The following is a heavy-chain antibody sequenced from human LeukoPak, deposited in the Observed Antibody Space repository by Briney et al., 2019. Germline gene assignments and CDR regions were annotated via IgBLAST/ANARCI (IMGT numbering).Heavy chain of an antibody. CDR3: ARRTVVVPAGVDY. D-gene: IGHD2-2*01. CDR2: ISSSSTTI. Sequence: GGSLRLSCLASGFTFNSYNMNWARQAPGKELEWISHISSSSTTIYYADSVKGRFTISRDNAKNSLYLQMDSLRAEDTAVYYCARRTVVVPAGVDYWGQGTLVTVSS. V-gene: IGHV3-48*04. CDR1: GFTFNSYN. J-gene: IGHJ4*02.